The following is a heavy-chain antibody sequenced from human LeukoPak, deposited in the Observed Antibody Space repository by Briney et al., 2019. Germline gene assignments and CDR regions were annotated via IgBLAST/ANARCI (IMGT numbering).Heavy chain of an antibody. J-gene: IGHJ4*02. CDR1: GFTFSSYA. CDR2: ISGSGGST. D-gene: IGHD3-3*01. Sequence: PGGSLRLSGAASGFTFSSYAMSWVRQAPGKGLEWVSAISGSGGSTYYADSVKGRFTISRDNSKNTLYLQMNSLRAEDTAVYYCAKVPDLITIFGVVIPMRLDYWGQGTLVTVSS. V-gene: IGHV3-23*01. CDR3: AKVPDLITIFGVVIPMRLDY.